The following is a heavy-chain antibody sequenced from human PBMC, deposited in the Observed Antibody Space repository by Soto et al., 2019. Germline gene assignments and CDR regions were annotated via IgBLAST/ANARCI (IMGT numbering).Heavy chain of an antibody. D-gene: IGHD5-12*01. V-gene: IGHV1-69*13. CDR2: IIPISGTA. CDR3: ARGALAYYYYYYGMDV. Sequence: SVKVSCKASGGTFSSYAISWVRQAPGQGLEWMGGIIPISGTANYAQKFQGRVTITADESTSTAYMELSSLRSEDTAVYYCARGALAYYYYYYGMDVWGQGTTVTVSS. CDR1: GGTFSSYA. J-gene: IGHJ6*02.